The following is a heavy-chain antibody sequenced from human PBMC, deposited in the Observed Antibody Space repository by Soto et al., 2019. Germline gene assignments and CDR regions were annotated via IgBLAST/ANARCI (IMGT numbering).Heavy chain of an antibody. J-gene: IGHJ6*02. V-gene: IGHV3-48*03. Sequence: PGGSLRVSCAASGFAFYNYAMAWVRQAPGKGLEWVSYISSSGSTIYYADSVKGRFTISRDNAKNSLYLQMNSLRAEDTAVYYCAREDFGVVMDVWGQGTTVTVSS. CDR1: GFAFYNYA. CDR2: ISSSGSTI. CDR3: AREDFGVVMDV. D-gene: IGHD3-3*01.